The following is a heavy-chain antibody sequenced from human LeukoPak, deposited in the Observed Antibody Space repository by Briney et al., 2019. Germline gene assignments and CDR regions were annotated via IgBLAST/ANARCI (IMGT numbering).Heavy chain of an antibody. CDR3: ARAAAAGTGYHGMDV. J-gene: IGHJ6*02. CDR1: GFTFSSYE. Sequence: PGGSLRLSCAASGFTFSSYEMNWVRQAPGKGLEWVSYISSSGSTIYYADSVKGRFTISRDNAKNSLYLQMNSLRAEDTAVYYCARAAAAGTGYHGMDVWGQGTTVTVSS. D-gene: IGHD6-13*01. V-gene: IGHV3-48*03. CDR2: ISSSGSTI.